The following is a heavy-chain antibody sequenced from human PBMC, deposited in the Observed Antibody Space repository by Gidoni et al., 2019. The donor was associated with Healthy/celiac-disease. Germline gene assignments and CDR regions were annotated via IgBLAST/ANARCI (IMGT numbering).Heavy chain of an antibody. J-gene: IGHJ5*02. Sequence: QVQLQESGPGLVKPSETLSLTCTVSGGSISSYYWSWIRQPPGKGLEWIGYIYYSGSTNYNPSLKSRVTISVDTSKNQFSLKLSSVTAADTAVYYCGRTNYGDYESWFDPWGQGTLVTVSS. V-gene: IGHV4-59*01. D-gene: IGHD4-17*01. CDR1: GGSISSYY. CDR2: IYYSGST. CDR3: GRTNYGDYESWFDP.